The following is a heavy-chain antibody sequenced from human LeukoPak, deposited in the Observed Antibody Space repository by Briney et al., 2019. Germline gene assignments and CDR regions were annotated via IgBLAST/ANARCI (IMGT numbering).Heavy chain of an antibody. V-gene: IGHV3-30*18. CDR2: VSSDGGTT. CDR3: TKESAIGSRYSFDY. D-gene: IGHD2-15*01. Sequence: GTSLRLSCAASGFTFSSHGIHWVRQAPGKGLEWVAVVSSDGGTTYYADSVKGRFTISRDNSKNTLYLQMNSLRGEDTAIYYCTKESAIGSRYSFDYWGQGTLVTVSS. CDR1: GFTFSSHG. J-gene: IGHJ4*02.